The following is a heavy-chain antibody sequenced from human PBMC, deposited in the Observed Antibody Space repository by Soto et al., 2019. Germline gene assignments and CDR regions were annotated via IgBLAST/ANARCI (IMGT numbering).Heavy chain of an antibody. V-gene: IGHV3-7*03. Sequence: EVQVEESGGGLVQPGESLRLLCAASGFTFSTYWMSWLRQAPGKGLEWVATIKYDGSEKYHVESVKGRFTISRDNAKNSLYLQMNSLRAEDTALYYCAKNPPGDYLDVWGQGTPVTVSS. J-gene: IGHJ4*02. CDR3: AKNPPGDYLDV. CDR2: IKYDGSEK. CDR1: GFTFSTYW.